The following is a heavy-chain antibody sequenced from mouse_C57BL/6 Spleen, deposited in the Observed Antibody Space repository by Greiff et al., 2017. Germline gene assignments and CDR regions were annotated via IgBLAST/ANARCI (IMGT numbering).Heavy chain of an antibody. CDR1: GYAFSSYW. D-gene: IGHD2-3*01. CDR3: ARGYDGYYVVFAY. V-gene: IGHV1-80*01. CDR2: IYPGDGDT. Sequence: QVQLQQSGAELVKPGASVKISCKASGYAFSSYWMNWVKQRPGKGLEWIGQIYPGDGDTNYNGKFKGKATLTADKSSSTAYMQLRSLTSEDSAVYFCARGYDGYYVVFAYWGQGTLVTVSA. J-gene: IGHJ3*01.